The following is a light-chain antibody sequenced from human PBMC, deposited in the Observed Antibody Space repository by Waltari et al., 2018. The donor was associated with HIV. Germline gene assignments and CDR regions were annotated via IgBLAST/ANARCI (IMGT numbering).Light chain of an antibody. CDR2: DAS. V-gene: IGKV3-11*01. CDR3: QQRSNWPPLT. J-gene: IGKJ4*01. Sequence: EVVLTQSPATLSLSPGERATLSCRASESVSSDLAWIQQRPGQAPRLLIYDASNRATGVPARFTGSESGTDFTLTISSLQPEDFAFYFCQQRSNWPPLTFGGGTK. CDR1: ESVSSD.